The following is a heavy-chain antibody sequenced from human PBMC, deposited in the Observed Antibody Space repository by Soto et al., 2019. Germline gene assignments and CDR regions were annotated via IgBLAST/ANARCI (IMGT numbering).Heavy chain of an antibody. CDR3: ARVWVGEVNYYYYGMDV. CDR1: GGSVSSGSYY. J-gene: IGHJ6*02. D-gene: IGHD3-10*01. CDR2: IYYSGST. Sequence: SETLSLTCTVSGGSVSSGSYYWSWIRQPPGKGLEWIGYIYYSGSTNYNPSLKSRVTISVDTSKNQFSLKLSSVTAADTAVYYCARVWVGEVNYYYYGMDVWGQGTTVTVSS. V-gene: IGHV4-61*01.